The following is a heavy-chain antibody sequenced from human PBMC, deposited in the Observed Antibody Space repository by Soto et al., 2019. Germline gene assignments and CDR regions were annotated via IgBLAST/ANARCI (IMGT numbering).Heavy chain of an antibody. V-gene: IGHV3-13*01. J-gene: IGHJ6*02. D-gene: IGHD6-13*01. CDR1: GFTFSSYD. Sequence: PGGSLRLSCAASGFTFSSYDMHWVRQATGKGLEWVSAIGTAGDTYYPGSVKGRFTISRENAKNSLYLQMNSLRAEDTAVYYCASVAAVGWIDYLYYYYYGMDVWGQGTTVTVSS. CDR2: IGTAGDT. CDR3: ASVAAVGWIDYLYYYYYGMDV.